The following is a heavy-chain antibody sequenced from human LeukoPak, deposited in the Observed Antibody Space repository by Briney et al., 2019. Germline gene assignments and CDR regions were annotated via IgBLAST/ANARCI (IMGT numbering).Heavy chain of an antibody. CDR2: IYYSGSS. V-gene: IGHV4-39*01. CDR1: GGSISSSSSY. Sequence: KASETLSLTCSVSGGSISSSSSYWGWIRQPPGEGLGGVGSIYYSGSSFDNPALKSRVTISVDTSKNQFSLKLSSVTAADTAVYYCARHRSGWLQSSFDYWGQGTLVTVSS. D-gene: IGHD5-24*01. J-gene: IGHJ4*02. CDR3: ARHRSGWLQSSFDY.